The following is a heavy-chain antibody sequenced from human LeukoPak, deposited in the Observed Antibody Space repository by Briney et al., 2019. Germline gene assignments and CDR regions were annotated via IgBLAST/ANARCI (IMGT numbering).Heavy chain of an antibody. CDR3: ARVAVAGDY. J-gene: IGHJ4*02. CDR1: GYNFTGYY. CDR2: MNPNSGNT. Sequence: ASAKVSCKASGYNFTGYYLHWVRQATGQGLEWMGWMNPNSGNTGYAQKFQGRVTMTRNTSISTAYMELSSLRSEDTAVYYCARVAVAGDYWGQGTLVTVSS. D-gene: IGHD6-19*01. V-gene: IGHV1-8*02.